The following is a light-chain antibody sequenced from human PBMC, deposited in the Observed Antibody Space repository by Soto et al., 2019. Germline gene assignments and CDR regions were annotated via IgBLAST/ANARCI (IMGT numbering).Light chain of an antibody. CDR2: DAS. CDR1: QSISSW. CDR3: QQYNSYSPLT. J-gene: IGKJ4*01. V-gene: IGKV1-5*01. Sequence: DIQMTQSPSTLSASVGDRVTITCRASQSISSWVAWYQQKPGKAPKLLIYDASSLESGVPSRFSGSVSGTEFTLTISSLQPDDFAAYYCQQYNSYSPLTFGGGTKVAIK.